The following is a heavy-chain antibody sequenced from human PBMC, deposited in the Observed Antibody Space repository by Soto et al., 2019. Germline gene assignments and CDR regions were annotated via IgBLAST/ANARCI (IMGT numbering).Heavy chain of an antibody. CDR2: IYYSGST. V-gene: IGHV4-39*01. CDR3: ARVTALYDFWSGYSSPGYYYMDV. D-gene: IGHD3-3*01. CDR1: GGSISSSSYC. Sequence: PSETLSLTCTVSGGSISSSSYCWGWIRQPPGKGLEWIGSIYYSGSTYYNPSLKSRVTISVDTSKNQFSLKLSSVTAADTAVYYCARVTALYDFWSGYSSPGYYYMDVWGKGTTVTVSS. J-gene: IGHJ6*03.